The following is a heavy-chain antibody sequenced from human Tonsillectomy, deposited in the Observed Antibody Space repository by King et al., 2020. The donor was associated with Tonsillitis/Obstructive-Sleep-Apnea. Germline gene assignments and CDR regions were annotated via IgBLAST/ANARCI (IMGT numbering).Heavy chain of an antibody. V-gene: IGHV4-34*01. CDR3: AKGGLAHDAFDI. CDR1: GGSFSGYY. J-gene: IGHJ3*02. CDR2: ISHSGST. Sequence: VQLQQWGAGLXXPSETXXLTCAVYGGSFSGYYWSWIRQPPGKGLEWIGEISHSGSTNYNPSLKSRVTISVDTSRNQFSLRLTSITAADTAVYYCAKGGLAHDAFDIWGQGTMVTVSS.